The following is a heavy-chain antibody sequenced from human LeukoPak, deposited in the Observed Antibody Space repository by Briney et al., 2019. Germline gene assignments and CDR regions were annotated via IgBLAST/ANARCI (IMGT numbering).Heavy chain of an antibody. CDR2: IYYSGST. V-gene: IGHV4-39*01. D-gene: IGHD6-19*01. CDR3: ARPNKQWLPTI. Sequence: SETLSLTCTVSGGSISSSSYYWGWIRQPPGKGLEWIGSIYYSGSTYYNPSLKSRVTISIDTSKNQFSLKLSSVTAADTAVYYCARPNKQWLPTIWGQGTLVTVSS. J-gene: IGHJ4*02. CDR1: GGSISSSSYY.